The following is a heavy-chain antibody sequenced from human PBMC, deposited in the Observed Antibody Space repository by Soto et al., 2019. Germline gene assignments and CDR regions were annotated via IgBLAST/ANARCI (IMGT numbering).Heavy chain of an antibody. CDR1: GFSFSDYA. J-gene: IGHJ4*02. CDR2: ISGDAGST. CDR3: AKRVYGDYVWVDY. Sequence: EVQLLESGGGLVQPGGSLRLSCAASGFSFSDYAMSWVRQAPGKGLEWVSIISGDAGSTKYADSVKGRCTISRVNSKNSVYLQMNSLRVEDTAVYYCAKRVYGDYVWVDYWGQGTLVTVSS. V-gene: IGHV3-23*01. D-gene: IGHD4-17*01.